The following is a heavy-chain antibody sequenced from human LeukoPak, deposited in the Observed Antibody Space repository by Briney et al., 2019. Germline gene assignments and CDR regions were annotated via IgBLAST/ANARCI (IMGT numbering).Heavy chain of an antibody. CDR2: TYYRSKWYN. Sequence: SQTLSLTCAISGDSVSSNSAAWNWIRQFPSRGLEWLGRTYYRSKWYNDYAVSVKSRITINPDTSKNQFSLQLNSVTPEDTAVYYCARALLWFGELEYYFDYWGQGTLVTVSS. CDR3: ARALLWFGELEYYFDY. CDR1: GDSVSSNSAA. J-gene: IGHJ4*02. V-gene: IGHV6-1*01. D-gene: IGHD3-10*01.